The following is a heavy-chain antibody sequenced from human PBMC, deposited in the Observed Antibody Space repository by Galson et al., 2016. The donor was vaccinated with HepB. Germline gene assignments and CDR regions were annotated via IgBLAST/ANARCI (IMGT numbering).Heavy chain of an antibody. CDR1: GYTFTNNG. CDR3: ARDRDAALDY. CDR2: ISAHSGNT. D-gene: IGHD6-13*01. Sequence: SVKVSCKASGYTFTNNGISWVRQAPGQGLEWMGWISAHSGNTNYAQKFQGRLTLTKDTSASTVYMELRSLRFDDTATYYCARDRDAALDYWGQGALVTVSS. J-gene: IGHJ4*02. V-gene: IGHV1-18*01.